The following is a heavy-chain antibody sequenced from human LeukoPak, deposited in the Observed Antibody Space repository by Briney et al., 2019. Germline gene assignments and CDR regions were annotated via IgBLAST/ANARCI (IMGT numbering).Heavy chain of an antibody. D-gene: IGHD2-21*01. CDR1: GFTFSSYA. J-gene: IGHJ4*02. CDR2: ISGSGGST. CDR3: ARHSRIGQCFDY. V-gene: IGHV3-23*01. Sequence: GGSLRLSRAASGFTFSSYAMSWVRQAPGKGLEWVSAISGSGGSTYYADSVKGRFTISRDNSKNTLYLQMNSLRAEDTAVYYCARHSRIGQCFDYWGQGTLVTVSS.